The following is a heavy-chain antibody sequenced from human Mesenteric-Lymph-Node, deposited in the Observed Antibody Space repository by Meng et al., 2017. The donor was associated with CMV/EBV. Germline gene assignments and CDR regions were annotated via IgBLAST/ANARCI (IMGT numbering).Heavy chain of an antibody. J-gene: IGHJ4*02. CDR2: IYYSGST. V-gene: IGHV4-59*12. D-gene: IGHD2-2*02. Sequence: GSLRLSCTVSGGSISSYYWSWIRQPPGKGLEWIGYIYYSGSTNYNPSLKSRVTISVDTSKNQFSLKLTSVTAADTAVYYCASKDREQYCSSTSCYTRFDNWGQGTLVTVSS. CDR1: GGSISSYY. CDR3: ASKDREQYCSSTSCYTRFDN.